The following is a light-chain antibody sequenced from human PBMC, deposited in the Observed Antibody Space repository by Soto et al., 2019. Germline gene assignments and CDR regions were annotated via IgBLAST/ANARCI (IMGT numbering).Light chain of an antibody. CDR2: GNS. CDR1: RSNIGAGYD. V-gene: IGLV1-40*01. Sequence: QAVVTQPPSVSGALGQRVTISCTGSRSNIGAGYDVHWYQQLPGTAPKLLISGNSNRPSGVPDRFSGSKSGTSASLAITGLQAEDEADYYCQSYDSSLSGWVFGGGTKLTVL. CDR3: QSYDSSLSGWV. J-gene: IGLJ3*02.